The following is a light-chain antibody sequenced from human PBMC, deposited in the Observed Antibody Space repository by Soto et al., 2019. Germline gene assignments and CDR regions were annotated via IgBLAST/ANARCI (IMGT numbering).Light chain of an antibody. J-gene: IGKJ3*01. Sequence: DIQMTQSPSSLSASVGDRVTITCRASQSISSYLNWYQHKPGKAPGLLIYAASTLQSGVPSRFSASGSGTDFTLTISSLQPEDFATYYCQQDLRPPLTFGPGTKVDI. V-gene: IGKV1-39*01. CDR3: QQDLRPPLT. CDR2: AAS. CDR1: QSISSY.